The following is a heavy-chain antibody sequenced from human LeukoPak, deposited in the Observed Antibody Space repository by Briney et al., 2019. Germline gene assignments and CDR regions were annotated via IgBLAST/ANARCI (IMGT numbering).Heavy chain of an antibody. Sequence: SETLSLTCSVSGDSISGQYWSWIRQPPGSGLEWIGYVHSRGTTNYNPPLKGRVTISVDTSKSQISLTVTSVTAADTAVYYCARTTSFLDPWGQGTLVTVSS. V-gene: IGHV4-59*11. CDR1: GDSISGQY. CDR3: ARTTSFLDP. J-gene: IGHJ5*02. CDR2: VHSRGTT. D-gene: IGHD1-1*01.